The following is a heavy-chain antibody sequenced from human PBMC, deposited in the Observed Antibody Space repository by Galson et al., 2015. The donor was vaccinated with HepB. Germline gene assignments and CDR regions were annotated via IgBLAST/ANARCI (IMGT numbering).Heavy chain of an antibody. CDR2: IIPILGIA. CDR3: ARSLDYYGSGIHPRFDY. Sequence: SVKVSCKASGGTFSSYTISWVRQAPGQGLEWMGRIIPILGIANYAQKFQGRVTITADKSTSTAYMELSSLRSEDTAVYYCARSLDYYGSGIHPRFDYWGQGTLVTVSS. J-gene: IGHJ4*02. CDR1: GGTFSSYT. D-gene: IGHD3-10*01. V-gene: IGHV1-69*02.